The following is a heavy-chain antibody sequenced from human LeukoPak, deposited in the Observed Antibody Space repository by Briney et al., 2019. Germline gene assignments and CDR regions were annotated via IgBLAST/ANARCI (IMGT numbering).Heavy chain of an antibody. J-gene: IGHJ4*02. Sequence: GGSLRLSCAASGFTFSSYSMNWVRQAPGKGLEWVSYISSSGSTIYYADSVKGRFTISRDNAKNSLYLQMNSLRAEDTAVYYCAREIRYCSGSKCYLFDYWGQGTLVTVSS. V-gene: IGHV3-48*04. CDR2: ISSSGSTI. D-gene: IGHD2-15*01. CDR3: AREIRYCSGSKCYLFDY. CDR1: GFTFSSYS.